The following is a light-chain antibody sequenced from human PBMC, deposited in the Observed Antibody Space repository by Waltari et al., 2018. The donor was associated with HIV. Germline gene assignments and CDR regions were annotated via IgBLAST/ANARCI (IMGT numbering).Light chain of an antibody. V-gene: IGLV2-14*01. CDR3: TSYISSSSPV. J-gene: IGLJ3*02. CDR1: SNGPRNYNS. CDR2: EVS. Sequence: QSALTQPASVSGSPGQSITLSCTGTSNGPRNYNSVSWYQHHPGKAPKFIIYEVSNRPSGVSSRFSGSISANTASLTISGLQAEDEADYFCTSYISSSSPVFGGGTKVTVL.